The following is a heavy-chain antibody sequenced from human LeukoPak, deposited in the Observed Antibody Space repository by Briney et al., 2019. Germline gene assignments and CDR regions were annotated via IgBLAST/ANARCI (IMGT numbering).Heavy chain of an antibody. CDR2: IYPGDSDT. CDR1: GYSFTSYW. J-gene: IGHJ4*02. Sequence: GESLKISCKGSGYSFTSYWIGWVRQMPGKGLEWMGIIYPGDSDTRYSPSFQGQVTISADKSISAAYLQWSSLKASDTAMYYCARHVGIAAAEYYFDYWGQGTLVTVSS. CDR3: ARHVGIAAAEYYFDY. V-gene: IGHV5-51*01. D-gene: IGHD6-13*01.